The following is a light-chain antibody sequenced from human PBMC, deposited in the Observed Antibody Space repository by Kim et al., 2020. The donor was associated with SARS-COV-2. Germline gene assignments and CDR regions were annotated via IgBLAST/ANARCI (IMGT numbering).Light chain of an antibody. CDR3: QQSYGSPLT. V-gene: IGKV1-39*01. J-gene: IGKJ4*01. CDR2: AAS. Sequence: DIQMTQYPSSLSASVGDRVTITCRASQSISRSLNWYQKKPGKAPNVLISAASTLQGGVPSRFRGSGSETNFTLTISSLQPEDFATYYCQQSYGSPLTFGGGTKVDIK. CDR1: QSISRS.